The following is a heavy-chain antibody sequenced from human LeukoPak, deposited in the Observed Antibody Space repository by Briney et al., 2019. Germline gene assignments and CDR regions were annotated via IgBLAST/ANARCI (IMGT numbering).Heavy chain of an antibody. V-gene: IGHV3-23*01. Sequence: GRSLRPSCAASGFTFSTYAMSCVSQAPGNWLEWVSAICGSDGSRYYADSVKGRFAITRDNSKNTLYLQMNSLRGEDTAVYYCAKGGSPSCYSSSGYWGQGTLVTVSS. D-gene: IGHD2-2*01. J-gene: IGHJ4*02. CDR2: ICGSDGSR. CDR3: AKGGSPSCYSSSGY. CDR1: GFTFSTYA.